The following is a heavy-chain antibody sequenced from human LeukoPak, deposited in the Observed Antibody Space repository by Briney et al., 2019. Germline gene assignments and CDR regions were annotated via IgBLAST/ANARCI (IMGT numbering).Heavy chain of an antibody. CDR2: IIPIFGTA. CDR3: ARGPYDSSGYYYSFDH. V-gene: IGHV1-69*05. CDR1: GGTFSSYA. Sequence: SVKVSCKASGGTFSSYAISWVRQAPGQGLEWMGGIIPIFGTANYAQKFQGRVTITTDESMSTAYMELSSLRSEDTAVYYCARGPYDSSGYYYSFDHWGQGTLVTVSS. J-gene: IGHJ4*02. D-gene: IGHD3-22*01.